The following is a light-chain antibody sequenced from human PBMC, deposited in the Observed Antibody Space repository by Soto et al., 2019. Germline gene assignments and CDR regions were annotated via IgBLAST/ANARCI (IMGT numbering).Light chain of an antibody. CDR2: GAS. V-gene: IGKV3D-15*01. J-gene: IGKJ4*01. Sequence: EIVLTQSPVTLSLSPGERATLSCRASQSVSSSYLAWYQQKPGQAPRLLIFGASYRATGIPARFSGSGSGTEFNLTISSLQSEDFAVYFCQQYDDWLRLTFGGGTKVDI. CDR1: QSVSSSY. CDR3: QQYDDWLRLT.